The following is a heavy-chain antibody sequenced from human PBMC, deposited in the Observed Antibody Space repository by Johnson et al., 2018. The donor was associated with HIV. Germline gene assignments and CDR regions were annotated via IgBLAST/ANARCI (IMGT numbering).Heavy chain of an antibody. CDR1: GFTFSNYG. CDR2: ISHDGSKK. J-gene: IGHJ3*02. D-gene: IGHD2-21*02. CDR3: AKDKAVVTALYDAFDI. V-gene: IGHV3-30*19. Sequence: QVQLVESGGGLVQPGGSLRLSCAASGFTFSNYGMHWVRQTPGKGLEWVAVISHDGSKKYYADSVKGRFTISRDNSKNTMSLQMNSLRAEDTAVYYCAKDKAVVTALYDAFDIWGQGTMVTVSS.